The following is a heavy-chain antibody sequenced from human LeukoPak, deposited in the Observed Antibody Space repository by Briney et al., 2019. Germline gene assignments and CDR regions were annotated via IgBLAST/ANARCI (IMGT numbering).Heavy chain of an antibody. CDR2: IYYSGST. J-gene: IGHJ6*02. CDR3: AREGYSYGYYGMDV. CDR1: GGSISSGGYY. Sequence: SETLSLTCTVSGGSISSGGYYWSWIRQHPGKGLEWIGYIYYSGSTYYNRSLKSRVTISVDTSKNQFSLKLSSVTAADTAVYYCAREGYSYGYYGMDVWGQGTTVTVSS. V-gene: IGHV4-31*03. D-gene: IGHD5-18*01.